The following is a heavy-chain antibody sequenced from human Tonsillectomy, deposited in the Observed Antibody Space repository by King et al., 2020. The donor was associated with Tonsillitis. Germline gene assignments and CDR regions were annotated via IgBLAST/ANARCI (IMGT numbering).Heavy chain of an antibody. D-gene: IGHD3-22*01. J-gene: IGHJ4*02. V-gene: IGHV3-21*01. CDR2: ISSSSTDI. CDR3: ARGDYYDTSGFADY. Sequence: VQLVESGGGLVKPGGSLRLSCAASGFTFSYYSMNWVRQAPGKGLEWVSSISSSSTDIYYADSVKGRFTIARDNAKNSLYLQMNSLMAEDTSVYYCARGDYYDTSGFADYWGQGTLVTVSS. CDR1: GFTFSYYS.